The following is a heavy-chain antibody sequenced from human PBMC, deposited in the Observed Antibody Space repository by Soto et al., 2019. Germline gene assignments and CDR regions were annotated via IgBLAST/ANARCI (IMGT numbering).Heavy chain of an antibody. D-gene: IGHD2-15*01. CDR1: GGTFSSYA. Sequence: QVQLVQSGAEVKKPGSSVKVSCKASGGTFSSYAISWVRQAPGQGPEWMGGIIPIFGTANYAQKFQGRVTITADESTSTAYMELSSLSSEDTAVYYCARVYCSGGSCYPYYYYGMDVWGQGTTVTVSS. CDR2: IIPIFGTA. J-gene: IGHJ6*02. V-gene: IGHV1-69*01. CDR3: ARVYCSGGSCYPYYYYGMDV.